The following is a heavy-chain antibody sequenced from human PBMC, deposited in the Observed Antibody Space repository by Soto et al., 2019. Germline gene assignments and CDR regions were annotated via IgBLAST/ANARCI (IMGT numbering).Heavy chain of an antibody. Sequence: SETLSLTCTVFGASISYGGFSWSWIRQSPGKGLEWIGYIDHFESTYFHPSFKSRLSMSIDRSRNMFSLKLSSVTAADMAVYYCARAVAPYFGTSFDPWGQGTLVTVSS. CDR3: ARAVAPYFGTSFDP. CDR2: IDHFEST. CDR1: GASISYGGFS. V-gene: IGHV4-30-2*06. J-gene: IGHJ5*02. D-gene: IGHD3-10*01.